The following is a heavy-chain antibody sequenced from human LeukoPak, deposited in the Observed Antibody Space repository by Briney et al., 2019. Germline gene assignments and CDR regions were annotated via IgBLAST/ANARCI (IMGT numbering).Heavy chain of an antibody. Sequence: GSLRLSCAASGFTFSSFGMHWVRQAPGKGLEWVAFIWYDSSTKIYADSVKGRFTVSRDNSKNTLYLQMNSLRPEDTAVYYCAKKTMTPAGPFDYWGQGTLVTVSS. CDR3: AKKTMTPAGPFDY. CDR1: GFTFSSFG. CDR2: IWYDSSTK. D-gene: IGHD6-19*01. V-gene: IGHV3-30*02. J-gene: IGHJ4*02.